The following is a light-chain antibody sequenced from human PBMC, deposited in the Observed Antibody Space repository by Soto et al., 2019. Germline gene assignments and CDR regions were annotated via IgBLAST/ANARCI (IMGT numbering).Light chain of an antibody. V-gene: IGKV3-11*01. CDR3: QQRSNWPRIT. CDR2: AAS. J-gene: IGKJ5*01. CDR1: QSISIN. Sequence: EIVMTQSPATLSVSPGERAILSCRASQSISINLAWYQQKPGQAPRLLIYAASNRATGVPARFSGSWSGTEFTLTISSLEPEDFAVYYCQQRSNWPRITFGQGTRLEIK.